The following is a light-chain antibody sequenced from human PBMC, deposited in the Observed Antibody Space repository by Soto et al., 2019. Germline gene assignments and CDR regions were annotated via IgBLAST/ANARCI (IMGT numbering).Light chain of an antibody. V-gene: IGLV1-44*01. CDR2: GNN. Sequence: QAVLTQAPSVSGTPGQRVTITCSGSSSNIGRNSVNWYQHLPGTAPKLLTHGNNHRPSGVPDRFSGSKSGTSASLAISGLHPEDEADYCCAACDDSMNDYVFGDGSKGTV. J-gene: IGLJ1*01. CDR3: AACDDSMNDYV. CDR1: SSNIGRNS.